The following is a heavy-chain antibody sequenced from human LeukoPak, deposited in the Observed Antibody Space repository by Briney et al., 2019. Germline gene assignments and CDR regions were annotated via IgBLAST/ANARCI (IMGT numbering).Heavy chain of an antibody. Sequence: SETLSLTCTVSGGSISSGGYSWSWIRQPPGKGLEWIGYIYHSGSTYYNPSPKSRVTISVDRSKNQFSLKLSSVTAADTAVYYCARNSMATIMGWYFDLWGRGTLVTVSS. CDR3: ARNSMATIMGWYFDL. V-gene: IGHV4-30-2*01. CDR1: GGSISSGGYS. J-gene: IGHJ2*01. CDR2: IYHSGST. D-gene: IGHD5-12*01.